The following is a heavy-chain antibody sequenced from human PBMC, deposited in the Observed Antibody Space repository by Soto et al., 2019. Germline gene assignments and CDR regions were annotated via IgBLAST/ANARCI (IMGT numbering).Heavy chain of an antibody. D-gene: IGHD6-6*01. CDR2: IDPSDSYT. V-gene: IGHV5-10-1*01. CDR3: ARGYSSSSIRVVAVGMDV. J-gene: IGHJ6*02. CDR1: GYSFTSYW. Sequence: PGESLKISCKASGYSFTSYWISWVRQMPGKGLEWMGRIDPSDSYTNYSPSFQGHVTISADKSISTAYLQWSSLKASDTAMYYCARGYSSSSIRVVAVGMDVWGQGTTVTVSS.